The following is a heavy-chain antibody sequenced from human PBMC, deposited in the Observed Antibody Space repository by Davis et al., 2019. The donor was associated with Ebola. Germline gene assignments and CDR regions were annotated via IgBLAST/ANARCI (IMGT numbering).Heavy chain of an antibody. Sequence: PSETLSLTCTVAGGSISSSSYYWGWIRQPPGKGLEWIGSVYYSGNTYYNPSLKSRVTISIDTSKNQFSLKLSSVTAADTAVYYCAREIKAPYNVFWSGYPDCWGQGTLVTVSS. V-gene: IGHV4-39*07. CDR2: VYYSGNT. CDR3: AREIKAPYNVFWSGYPDC. CDR1: GGSISSSSYY. J-gene: IGHJ4*02. D-gene: IGHD3-3*01.